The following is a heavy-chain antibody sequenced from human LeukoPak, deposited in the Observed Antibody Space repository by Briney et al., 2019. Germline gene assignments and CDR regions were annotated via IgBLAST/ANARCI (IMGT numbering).Heavy chain of an antibody. D-gene: IGHD3-22*01. J-gene: IGHJ5*02. V-gene: IGHV3-20*04. CDR1: GFTFDDYG. Sequence: PGGSLRLSCAASGFTFDDYGMSWVRQAPGKGLEWVSGINWNGGGTGYADSVKGRFTISRDSAKHSLYLQMNSLRVEDTALYYCARELSEYYDSSGSDWFDPWGQGTLVTVSS. CDR3: ARELSEYYDSSGSDWFDP. CDR2: INWNGGGT.